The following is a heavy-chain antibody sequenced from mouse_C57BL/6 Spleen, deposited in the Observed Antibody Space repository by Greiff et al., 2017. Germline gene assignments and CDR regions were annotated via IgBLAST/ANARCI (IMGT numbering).Heavy chain of an antibody. CDR1: GFNIKDDY. Sequence: VHVKQSGAELVRPGASVKLSCTASGFNIKDDYMHWVKQRPEQGLEWIGRIDPENGDTEYASKFQGKATITADTSSNTAYLQLSSLTSEDTAVYYCTSGHCYSRYNGGQGTTPTVSS. V-gene: IGHV14-4*01. J-gene: IGHJ2*01. CDR2: IDPENGDT. D-gene: IGHD1-1*01. CDR3: TSGHCYSRYN.